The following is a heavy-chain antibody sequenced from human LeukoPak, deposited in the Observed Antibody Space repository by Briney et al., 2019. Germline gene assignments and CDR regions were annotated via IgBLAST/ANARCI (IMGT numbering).Heavy chain of an antibody. CDR2: IYYSGST. Sequence: SETLSLTCTVSGGSVSSSDYYWDWMRQPPGKGLEWIGSIYYSGSTNYNPSLKSRVTISVDTSKNQFSLKLSSVTAADTAVYYCARRSSGYYYQYYFDYWGQGTLVTVSS. J-gene: IGHJ4*02. CDR1: GGSVSSSDYY. D-gene: IGHD3-22*01. V-gene: IGHV4-39*07. CDR3: ARRSSGYYYQYYFDY.